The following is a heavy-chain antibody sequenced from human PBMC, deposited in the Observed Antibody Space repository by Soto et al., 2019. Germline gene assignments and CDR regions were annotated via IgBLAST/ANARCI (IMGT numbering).Heavy chain of an antibody. Sequence: SVKVSCKASGGTFTSYAMHWVRQAPGQRLEWMGRIIPIIGIINYAQKFQGRVTISADKFTGTAYMELTGLRSDDTAVYYCAGDPDSHYNDSHASSYPWGQGTLVTVSS. J-gene: IGHJ5*02. D-gene: IGHD4-4*01. CDR3: AGDPDSHYNDSHASSYP. CDR1: GGTFTSYA. V-gene: IGHV1-69*04. CDR2: IIPIIGII.